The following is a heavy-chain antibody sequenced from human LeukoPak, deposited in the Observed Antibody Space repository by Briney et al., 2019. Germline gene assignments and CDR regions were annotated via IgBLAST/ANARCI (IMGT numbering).Heavy chain of an antibody. D-gene: IGHD6-25*01. CDR1: GFTLSNYS. J-gene: IGHJ2*01. CDR3: ARGPPWYFDL. Sequence: GGSLRLSCAVSGFTLSNYSMNWVRQAPGKGLEWISYISGSGFTIHYADSVKGRFTISRDNAKNSLYLQMNSLTAEDTAVYYCARGPPWYFDLWGRGTLVTVSS. CDR2: ISGSGFTI. V-gene: IGHV3-48*01.